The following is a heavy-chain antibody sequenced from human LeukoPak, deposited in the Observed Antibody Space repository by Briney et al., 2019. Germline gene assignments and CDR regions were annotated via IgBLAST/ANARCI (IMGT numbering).Heavy chain of an antibody. J-gene: IGHJ4*02. CDR3: ARDYSGHDSSPYY. Sequence: SETLSLTCTVSGGSISSYYWSWIRQPPGKGLEWIGYIYYSGSTSYNPSLKSRVTISVDTSKNQFSLKLSSVTAADTAVYYCARDYSGHDSSPYYWGQGTLVTVSS. D-gene: IGHD5-12*01. V-gene: IGHV4-59*01. CDR1: GGSISSYY. CDR2: IYYSGST.